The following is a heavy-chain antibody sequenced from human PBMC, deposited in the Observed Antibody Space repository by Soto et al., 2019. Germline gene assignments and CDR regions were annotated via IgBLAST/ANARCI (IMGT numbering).Heavy chain of an antibody. CDR2: ISSSSSYI. Sequence: PGGALRLSCAASGFTLSNYKMNWVRQAPGKGLEWVSSISSSSSYIYYADSVKGRFTISRDNAKNSPYLQMNSLRAEDTAGYYCASGSAEAETAAIDHRGQGTLVTVSS. D-gene: IGHD6-19*01. CDR3: ASGSAEAETAAIDH. J-gene: IGHJ4*02. CDR1: GFTLSNYK. V-gene: IGHV3-21*01.